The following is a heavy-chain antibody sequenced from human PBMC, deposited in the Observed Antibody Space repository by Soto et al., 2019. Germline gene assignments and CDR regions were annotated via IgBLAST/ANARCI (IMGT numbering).Heavy chain of an antibody. V-gene: IGHV1-24*01. J-gene: IGHJ4*02. Sequence: ASVKVSCKVSGYTLTELSMHWVRQAPGKGLEWMGGFDPEDGETIYAQKFQGRVTMTEDTSTDTAYMELSSLRSEDTAVYYCATFLGYCTNGVCYENYWGQGTLVTVSS. CDR1: GYTLTELS. CDR2: FDPEDGET. D-gene: IGHD2-8*01. CDR3: ATFLGYCTNGVCYENY.